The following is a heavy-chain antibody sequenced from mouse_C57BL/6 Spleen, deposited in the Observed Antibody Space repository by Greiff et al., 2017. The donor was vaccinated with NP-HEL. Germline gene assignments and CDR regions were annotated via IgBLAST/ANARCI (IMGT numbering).Heavy chain of an antibody. Sequence: VKLQQSGPELVKPGASVKISCKASGYAFSSSWMNWVKQRPGKGLEWIGRIYPGDGDTNYNGKFKGKATLTADKSSSTAYMQLSSLTSEDSAVYFCARYEYYAMDYWGQGTSVTVSS. CDR3: ARYEYYAMDY. CDR2: IYPGDGDT. V-gene: IGHV1-82*01. J-gene: IGHJ4*01. D-gene: IGHD2-12*01. CDR1: GYAFSSSW.